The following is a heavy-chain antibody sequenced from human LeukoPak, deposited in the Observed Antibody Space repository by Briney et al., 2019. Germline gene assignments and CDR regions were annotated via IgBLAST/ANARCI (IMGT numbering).Heavy chain of an antibody. CDR3: ARRASYYYYYMDV. J-gene: IGHJ6*03. CDR1: GGSISSSSYY. V-gene: IGHV4-39*01. CDR2: IYYSGST. Sequence: SETLSLTCTVSGGSISSSSYYWGWIRQPPGKGLEWIGSIYYSGSTYYNPSLKSRVTISVDTSKNQFSLKLSSVTAADTAVYYCARRASYYYYYMDVWGKGTTVTISS.